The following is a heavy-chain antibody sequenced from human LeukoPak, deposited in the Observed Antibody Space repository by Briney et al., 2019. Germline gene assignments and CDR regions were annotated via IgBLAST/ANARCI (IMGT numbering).Heavy chain of an antibody. Sequence: GASVKVSCKASGYTFTSYGISWVRQAPGQGLEWMGWISAYNGNTNYAQKLQGRVTMTTDTSTSTAYMELRSLRSDDTAVYYCARDSRLELSRNAFDIRGQGTMVTVSS. CDR3: ARDSRLELSRNAFDI. J-gene: IGHJ3*02. CDR2: ISAYNGNT. CDR1: GYTFTSYG. D-gene: IGHD1-7*01. V-gene: IGHV1-18*01.